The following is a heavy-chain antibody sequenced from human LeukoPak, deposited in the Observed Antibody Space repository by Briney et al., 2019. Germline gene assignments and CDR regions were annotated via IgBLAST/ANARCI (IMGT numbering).Heavy chain of an antibody. CDR3: ARDLEHCRNIICSNSAY. CDR1: GYNFDRYG. J-gene: IGHJ4*02. D-gene: IGHD2-2*01. Sequence: ASVKVSCKGSGYNFDRYGVSWVRQAPGQGLERVGWISTYNGNTFYAQKFEGRVSMTTDTSTNTVYMDLRSLRSDDTAVYYCARDLEHCRNIICSNSAYWGQGTLVTVSS. CDR2: ISTYNGNT. V-gene: IGHV1-18*04.